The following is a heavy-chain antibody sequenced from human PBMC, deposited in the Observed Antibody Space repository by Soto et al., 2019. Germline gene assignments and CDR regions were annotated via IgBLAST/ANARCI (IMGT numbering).Heavy chain of an antibody. CDR2: ISGSGGST. Sequence: EVQLLESGGDLVQPGGSLSLSCAASGFTFSSYAMSWVRQAPGKGLEWVSGISGSGGSTSYVDSVKGRFTISTDTSKNALYLQMKSLRAEDAAVYYCGLIGQQLIGTKPRDYWWEGTLV. V-gene: IGHV3-23*01. CDR1: GFTFSSYA. J-gene: IGHJ4*02. CDR3: GLIGQQLIGTKPRDY. D-gene: IGHD6-13*01.